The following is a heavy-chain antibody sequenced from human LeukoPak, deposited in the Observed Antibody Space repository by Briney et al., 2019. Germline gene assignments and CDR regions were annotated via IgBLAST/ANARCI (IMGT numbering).Heavy chain of an antibody. J-gene: IGHJ5*02. D-gene: IGHD6-19*01. CDR1: GFTFTSSA. V-gene: IGHV1-58*02. CDR2: IVVGSGNT. CDR3: ARMTVSGRDNWFDP. Sequence: SVKVSCKASGFTFTSSAMQWVRQARGQRLEWIGWIVVGSGNTNYAQKFQERVTITRDMSTSTAYMELSSLRSEDTAVYYCARMTVSGRDNWFDPWGQGTLVTVSS.